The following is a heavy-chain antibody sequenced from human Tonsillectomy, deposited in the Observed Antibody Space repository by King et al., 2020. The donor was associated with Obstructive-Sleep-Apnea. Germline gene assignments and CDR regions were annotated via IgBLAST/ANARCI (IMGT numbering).Heavy chain of an antibody. CDR1: GCTFDDYA. CDR2: VSGESGSI. Sequence: VQLVESGGGLVQPGRSLRLSCVASGCTFDDYAMHWVRQDPGKGMEWVSGVSGESGSIGYVDSVKGRFTISRDNVKKSLYLQMNSLRVEDTTLYYCAKDKDSSGWYADYWGQGTLVTVSS. V-gene: IGHV3-9*01. D-gene: IGHD6-19*01. J-gene: IGHJ4*02. CDR3: AKDKDSSGWYADY.